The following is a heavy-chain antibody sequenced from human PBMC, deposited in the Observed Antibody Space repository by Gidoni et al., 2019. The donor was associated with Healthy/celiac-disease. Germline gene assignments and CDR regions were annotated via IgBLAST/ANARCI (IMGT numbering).Heavy chain of an antibody. V-gene: IGHV3-48*03. D-gene: IGHD2-2*01. CDR2: ISSSGSTI. CDR3: ASGGYCSSTSCYGLYFDY. Sequence: EVQLVESGGGLVQPGGSLRLSCAASGFTFSSYEMNWVRQAPGKGLEWVSYISSSGSTIYYADSVKGRFTISRDNAKNSLYLQMNSLRAEDTAVYYCASGGYCSSTSCYGLYFDYWGQGTLVTVSS. CDR1: GFTFSSYE. J-gene: IGHJ4*02.